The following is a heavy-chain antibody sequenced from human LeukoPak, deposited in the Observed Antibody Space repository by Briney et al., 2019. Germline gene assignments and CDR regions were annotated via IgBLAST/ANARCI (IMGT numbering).Heavy chain of an antibody. D-gene: IGHD6-13*01. J-gene: IGHJ4*02. V-gene: IGHV4-34*01. CDR3: ARQLRQQLVKIDY. Sequence: PSETLSLTCAVYGGSFSGYYWSWIRQPPGKGLEWVGEINHTEGTNDNPSLKSRVTISVDTSKNQFSLKLSSVTAADTAVYYCARQLRQQLVKIDYWGQGTLVTVSS. CDR1: GGSFSGYY. CDR2: INHTEGT.